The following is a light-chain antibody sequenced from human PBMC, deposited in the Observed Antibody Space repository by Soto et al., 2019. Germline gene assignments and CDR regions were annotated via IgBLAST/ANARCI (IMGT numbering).Light chain of an antibody. J-gene: IGLJ1*01. CDR1: SSNIGAGYD. V-gene: IGLV1-40*01. Sequence: QSVLTQPPSVSGAPGQRVTISCTGSSSNIGAGYDVHWYQHLPGTAPKLLIYGNSNRPSGVPDRFSGSKSGTSASLAITGLQAEDEADYYYQSYDSSLSGYVFGTGTKVTVL. CDR2: GNS. CDR3: QSYDSSLSGYV.